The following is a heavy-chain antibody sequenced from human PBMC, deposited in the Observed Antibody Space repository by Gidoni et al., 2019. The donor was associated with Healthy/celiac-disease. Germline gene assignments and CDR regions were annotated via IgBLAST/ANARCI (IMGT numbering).Heavy chain of an antibody. CDR2: ISSSSSYI. Sequence: EVQLVESGGGLVKPGGSLRLSCAASGFPFSSYSMNWVRQAPGKGLGWVSSISSSSSYIYYADSVKGRFTISRDNAKNSLYLQMNSLRAEDTAVYYCARERGKIVVVPAYYYYGMDVWGQGTTVTVSS. CDR3: ARERGKIVVVPAYYYYGMDV. V-gene: IGHV3-21*01. CDR1: GFPFSSYS. D-gene: IGHD2-2*01. J-gene: IGHJ6*02.